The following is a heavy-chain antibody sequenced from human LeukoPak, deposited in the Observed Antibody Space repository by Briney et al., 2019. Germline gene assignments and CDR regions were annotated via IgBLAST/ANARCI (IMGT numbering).Heavy chain of an antibody. J-gene: IGHJ4*02. CDR2: IIPIFGTA. CDR3: ARGGPSYSAYFDY. D-gene: IGHD1-26*01. Sequence: SVKVSCKASGGTFSSYAISWVRQAPGQGLEWTGGIIPIFGTANYAQKFQGRVTITTDESTSTAYMELSSLRSEDTAVYYCARGGPSYSAYFDYWGQGTLVTVSS. CDR1: GGTFSSYA. V-gene: IGHV1-69*05.